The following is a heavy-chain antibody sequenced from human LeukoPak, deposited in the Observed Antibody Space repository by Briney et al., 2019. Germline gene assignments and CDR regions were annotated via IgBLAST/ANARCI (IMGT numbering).Heavy chain of an antibody. V-gene: IGHV4-59*01. CDR2: IYSSGST. Sequence: SENLSLNCPIYAASIRDFCWSWIRQSPGKGLEWIGYIYSSGSTNYNTSLNSRFPTSVDTSKMHFSLKLTSVTAEDTAVYYGASTLITFGGLMTFYFDSWGQGTLVSVSS. J-gene: IGHJ4*02. CDR1: AASIRDFC. D-gene: IGHD3-16*01. CDR3: ASTLITFGGLMTFYFDS.